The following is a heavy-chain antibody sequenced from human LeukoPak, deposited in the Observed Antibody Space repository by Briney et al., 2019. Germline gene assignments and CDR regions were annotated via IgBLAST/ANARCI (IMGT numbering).Heavy chain of an antibody. J-gene: IGHJ4*02. CDR2: IYHSGST. V-gene: IGHV4-4*02. CDR3: ARIKGYSGYDGLDY. D-gene: IGHD5-12*01. CDR1: GGSISSSNW. Sequence: SETLSLTCGVSGGSISSSNWWSWVRQPPGKGLEWIGEIYHSGSTNYNPSLKSRVTISVDTSKNQFSLKLSSVTAADTAVYYCARIKGYSGYDGLDYWGQGTLVTVSS.